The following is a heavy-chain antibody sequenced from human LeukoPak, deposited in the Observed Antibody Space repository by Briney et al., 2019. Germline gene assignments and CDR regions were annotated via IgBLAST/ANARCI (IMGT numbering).Heavy chain of an antibody. Sequence: ASVKVFCKTSGYTFTSYGISWVRQAPGQGLEWMGWISAYNGNTNYAQKLQGRVTMTTDTSTSTAYMELRSLRSDDTAVYYCAREAIAVRHYYGMDVWGQGTTVTVSS. CDR2: ISAYNGNT. V-gene: IGHV1-18*01. D-gene: IGHD6-6*01. J-gene: IGHJ6*02. CDR1: GYTFTSYG. CDR3: AREAIAVRHYYGMDV.